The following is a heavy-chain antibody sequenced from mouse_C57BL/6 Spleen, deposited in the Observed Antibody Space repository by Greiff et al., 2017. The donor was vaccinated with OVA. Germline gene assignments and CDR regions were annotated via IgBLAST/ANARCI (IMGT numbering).Heavy chain of an antibody. CDR1: GFSLTSYG. D-gene: IGHD4-1*01. Sequence: QVQLQQSGPGLVQPSQSLSITCTVSGFSLTSYGVHWVRQSPGKGLEWLGVIWRGGSTDYNAAFMSSLSITTENSTSQVFCIMNSLQADDTAIYYCSQANWDVAWFAYWGQGTLVTVSA. CDR2: IWRGGST. J-gene: IGHJ3*01. CDR3: SQANWDVAWFAY. V-gene: IGHV2-5*01.